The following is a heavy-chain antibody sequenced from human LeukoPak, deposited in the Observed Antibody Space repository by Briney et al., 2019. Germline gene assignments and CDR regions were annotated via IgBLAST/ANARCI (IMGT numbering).Heavy chain of an antibody. J-gene: IGHJ4*02. V-gene: IGHV3-74*01. CDR1: GFTFSSYW. Sequence: GGSLRLSCAASGFTFSSYWMYWVRQAPGKGLVWVSRINSDGSSTSYADSVKGRFTISRDNAKNTLYLQMNSLRAEDTAVYYCARVSGSGAYFDYWGQGTLVTVSS. CDR2: INSDGSST. D-gene: IGHD1-1*01. CDR3: ARVSGSGAYFDY.